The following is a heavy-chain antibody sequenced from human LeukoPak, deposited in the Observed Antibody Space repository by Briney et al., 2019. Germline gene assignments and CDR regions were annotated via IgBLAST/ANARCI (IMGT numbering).Heavy chain of an antibody. V-gene: IGHV3-30*18. J-gene: IGHJ4*02. Sequence: GRSLRLSCAASGFTFSSYGMHWVRQAPGKGLEWVAVTSYDGSNKYYVESVKGRFTISRDNSKSTLYLQMNSLRAEDTAVYYCAKDYCSSTSCYADYWGQGTLVTVSS. CDR2: TSYDGSNK. CDR1: GFTFSSYG. CDR3: AKDYCSSTSCYADY. D-gene: IGHD2-2*01.